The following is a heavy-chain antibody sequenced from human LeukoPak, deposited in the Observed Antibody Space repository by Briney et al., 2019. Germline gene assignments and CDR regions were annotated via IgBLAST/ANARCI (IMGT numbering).Heavy chain of an antibody. CDR1: GFTFSSYG. CDR3: AKGRAGKYYFDY. D-gene: IGHD6-13*01. V-gene: IGHV3-30*18. Sequence: GGSLRLSCAASGFTFSSYGMHWVRQAPGKGLEWVAVISYDGSNEYYADSVKGRFTISRDNSKNTLYLQMNSLRAEDTAVYYCAKGRAGKYYFDYWGQGTLVTVSS. CDR2: ISYDGSNE. J-gene: IGHJ4*02.